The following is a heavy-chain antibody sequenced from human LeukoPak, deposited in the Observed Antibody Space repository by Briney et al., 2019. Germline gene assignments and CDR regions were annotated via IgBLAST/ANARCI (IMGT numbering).Heavy chain of an antibody. J-gene: IGHJ6*03. Sequence: RASVTVSCKASGDTFSRYAISWVRQAPGQGLEWMGGIIPVLSTANYAQKFQDRVTITADESTSTTYMELSSLKSEDTAVYYCASTGGDIYYYYMDVWGKGTTVTISS. CDR3: ASTGGDIYYYYMDV. CDR2: IIPVLSTA. CDR1: GDTFSRYA. V-gene: IGHV1-69*13. D-gene: IGHD3-16*01.